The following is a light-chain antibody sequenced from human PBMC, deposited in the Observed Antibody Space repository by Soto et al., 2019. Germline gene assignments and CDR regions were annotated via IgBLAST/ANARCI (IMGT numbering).Light chain of an antibody. Sequence: QSVLTQPPSASGTPGQRVTISCSGSSSNIGSNYVYWYQQLPGTAPKLLIYRNNQRPSGVPDRFSGSKSGTSASLAISGRRYEDEANYYCEAWYDRLSGVVFGGGTKLTVL. J-gene: IGLJ3*02. V-gene: IGLV1-47*01. CDR3: EAWYDRLSGVV. CDR1: SSNIGSNY. CDR2: RNN.